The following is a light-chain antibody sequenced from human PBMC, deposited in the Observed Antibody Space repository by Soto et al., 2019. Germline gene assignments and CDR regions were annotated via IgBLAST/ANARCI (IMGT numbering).Light chain of an antibody. Sequence: QSVLTQPPSASGTPGQRVTVSCSGGSSNIGSNAVNWYHHLPGTAPKLLIDSNNQRPSGVPDRFSGSKSGTSASLAISGLQSEDEANYYCCSYAGSQTWVFGGGTKLTVL. V-gene: IGLV1-44*01. CDR3: CSYAGSQTWV. J-gene: IGLJ3*02. CDR2: SNN. CDR1: SSNIGSNA.